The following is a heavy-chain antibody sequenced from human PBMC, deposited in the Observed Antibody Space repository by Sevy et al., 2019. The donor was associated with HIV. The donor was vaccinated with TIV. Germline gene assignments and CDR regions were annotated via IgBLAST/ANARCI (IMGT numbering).Heavy chain of an antibody. D-gene: IGHD1-26*01. CDR1: GFTFRDYP. CDR2: ISRASDSI. Sequence: GGSLRLSCAASGFTFRDYPMNWIRQAPGKGLEWLSYISRASDSIYYAHSVMGRFTVSRDNAKNSLYLQMDRLSDEDTAIYYCAREHTGSFPDFWGQGTLVTVSS. CDR3: AREHTGSFPDF. J-gene: IGHJ4*02. V-gene: IGHV3-48*02.